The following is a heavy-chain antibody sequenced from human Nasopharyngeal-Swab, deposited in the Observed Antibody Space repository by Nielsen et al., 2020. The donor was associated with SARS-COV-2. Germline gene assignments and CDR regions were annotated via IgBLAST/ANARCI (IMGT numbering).Heavy chain of an antibody. D-gene: IGHD2-15*01. CDR2: IYYIGST. J-gene: IGHJ2*01. CDR3: ARDRYCSGGSCFDWYFDF. CDR1: GGSISSDY. V-gene: IGHV4-59*01. Sequence: GSLRLSCTVSGGSISSDYWSWIRQPPGKGLEWIGYIYYIGSTNYNPSLNSRVTISVDTSKNQFSLKLSSVTAADTAVYYCARDRYCSGGSCFDWYFDFWGRGTLVTVSS.